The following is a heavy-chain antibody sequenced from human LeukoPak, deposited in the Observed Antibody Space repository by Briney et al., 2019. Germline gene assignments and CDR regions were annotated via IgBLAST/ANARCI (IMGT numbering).Heavy chain of an antibody. D-gene: IGHD3-10*01. J-gene: IGHJ4*02. V-gene: IGHV3-30*04. CDR2: MSYDGNIS. CDR3: TRGRSVYGSGSYSAY. Sequence: GSLRLSCAASGFTFKRYAMHWGRQAPGKGLEWLTIMSYDGNISYYADSVKGRFTISRDNSNDTLYLQMNSLRADDTAIYYCTRGRSVYGSGSYSAYWGQGTLVTVSS. CDR1: GFTFKRYA.